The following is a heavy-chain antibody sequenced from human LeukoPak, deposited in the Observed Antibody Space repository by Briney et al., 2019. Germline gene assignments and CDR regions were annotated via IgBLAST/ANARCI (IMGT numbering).Heavy chain of an antibody. CDR2: INPNSGGT. J-gene: IGHJ6*02. Sequence: ASVKVSCKASGYTFTGYYMHWVRQAPGQGLEWMGWINPNSGGTNYAQKFQGRVTMTRDTSISTAYMELSRLRSDDTAAYYCAGPQYYDILTGYYTGYGMDVWGQGTTVTVSS. V-gene: IGHV1-2*02. CDR3: AGPQYYDILTGYYTGYGMDV. D-gene: IGHD3-9*01. CDR1: GYTFTGYY.